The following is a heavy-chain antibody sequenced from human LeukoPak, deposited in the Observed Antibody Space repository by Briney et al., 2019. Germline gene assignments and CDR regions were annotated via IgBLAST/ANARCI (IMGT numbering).Heavy chain of an antibody. CDR3: ASTIAAASYAEYFQH. CDR2: ISAYNGNT. Sequence: GASVKVSCKASGYTFTSYGISWVRQAPGQGLEWMGWISAYNGNTNYAQKLQGRVTMTTDTSTSTAYMELRSLRSDDTAVYYCASTIAAASYAEYFQHWGQGTLVTVSS. D-gene: IGHD6-13*01. J-gene: IGHJ1*01. CDR1: GYTFTSYG. V-gene: IGHV1-18*01.